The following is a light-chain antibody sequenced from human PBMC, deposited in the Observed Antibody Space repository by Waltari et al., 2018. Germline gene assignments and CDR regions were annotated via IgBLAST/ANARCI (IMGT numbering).Light chain of an antibody. J-gene: IGLJ2*01. CDR3: QVWDSPSDPPEV. CDR2: DDD. CDR1: HLGSKS. Sequence: SHVLTQPPSVSVAPGQTARITCAGHHLGSKSVHWYQQKPGQAPVLVVYDDDARPPGIPERFSGSNSGNTATLTIIRVEAGDEADYFCQVWDSPSDPPEVFGGGTKLTVL. V-gene: IGLV3-21*02.